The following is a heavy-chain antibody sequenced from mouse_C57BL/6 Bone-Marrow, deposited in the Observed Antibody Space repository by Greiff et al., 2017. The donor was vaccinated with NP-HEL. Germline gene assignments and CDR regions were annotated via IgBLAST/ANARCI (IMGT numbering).Heavy chain of an antibody. CDR3: ARHGYPAWFAY. V-gene: IGHV5-12*01. CDR2: ISNGGGST. CDR1: GFTFSDYY. J-gene: IGHJ3*01. Sequence: EVMLVESGGGLVQPGGSLKLSCAASGFTFSDYYMYWVRQTPEKRLEWVAYISNGGGSTYYPDTVKGRFTISRDNAKNTLYLQMSRLKSEDTAMYYCARHGYPAWFAYWGQGTLVTVSA. D-gene: IGHD2-2*01.